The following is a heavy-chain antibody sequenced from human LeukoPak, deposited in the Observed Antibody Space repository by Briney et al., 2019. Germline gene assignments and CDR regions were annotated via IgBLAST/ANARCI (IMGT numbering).Heavy chain of an antibody. J-gene: IGHJ4*02. CDR1: GFSVSNKY. D-gene: IGHD6-19*01. CDR3: AGGQMFTSGGFDD. CDR2: IYTGGDT. V-gene: IGHV3-53*01. Sequence: GSLRLSCAASGFSVSNKYMSWVRQAPGKGLEWVSVIYTGGDTYYADSVRGRFTISRDNSKNTVNLQMNSLRAEDTALYYCAGGQMFTSGGFDDWGQGTLVTVSS.